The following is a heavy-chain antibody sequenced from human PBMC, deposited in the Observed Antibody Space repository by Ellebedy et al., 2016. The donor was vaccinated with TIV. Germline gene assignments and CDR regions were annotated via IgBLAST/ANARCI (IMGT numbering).Heavy chain of an antibody. Sequence: PGGSLRLSCSASEFTFSRYAMHWVRQAPGKGLEYVSTISSSGGSTYYADSVKGRFTISRDNSKDTLFLQMNSLRAEDTAIYFCARDPVGVGPAFDVWGQGTMVTVSS. CDR3: ARDPVGVGPAFDV. CDR1: EFTFSRYA. CDR2: ISSSGGST. D-gene: IGHD4-23*01. V-gene: IGHV3-64*04. J-gene: IGHJ3*01.